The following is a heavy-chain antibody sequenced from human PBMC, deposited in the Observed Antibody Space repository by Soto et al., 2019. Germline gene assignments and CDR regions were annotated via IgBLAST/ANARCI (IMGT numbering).Heavy chain of an antibody. CDR1: GGSISSYY. J-gene: IGHJ3*02. CDR3: ARSDYDADAFDI. Sequence: SETLSLTCTVSGGSISSYYWSWIRQPPGKGLEWIGYIYYSGSTNYNPSLKSRVTISVDTSKNQFSLKLSSVTAADTAVYCCARSDYDADAFDIWGQGTMVTVSS. D-gene: IGHD4-17*01. CDR2: IYYSGST. V-gene: IGHV4-59*01.